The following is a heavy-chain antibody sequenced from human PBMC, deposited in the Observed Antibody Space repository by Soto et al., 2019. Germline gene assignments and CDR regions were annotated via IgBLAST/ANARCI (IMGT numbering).Heavy chain of an antibody. CDR2: IYYSGDT. CDR3: ARDMRVFGGIDV. CDR1: GGSVTSYY. J-gene: IGHJ6*02. D-gene: IGHD3-3*01. V-gene: IGHV4-4*07. Sequence: SETLSLTCSVSGGSVTSYYWSWIRQSAGKGLEWIGRIYYSGDTKYSPSLQSRVTMSVDTSKNQVSLKLTSVTAADTAVYYCARDMRVFGGIDVWGQGTTVTVYS.